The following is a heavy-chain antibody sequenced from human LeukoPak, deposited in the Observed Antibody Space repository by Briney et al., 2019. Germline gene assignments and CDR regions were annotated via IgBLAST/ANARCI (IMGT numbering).Heavy chain of an antibody. D-gene: IGHD6-13*01. CDR2: INPSDGWT. V-gene: IGHV1-46*01. J-gene: IGHJ6*02. CDR1: GYSFTSYK. CDR3: ARDSSNWSTDV. Sequence: ASVKVSFKASGYSFTSYKMHWVRQAPGQGLDWMGIINPSDGWTSYAQNFQGRVTMTRDTSTSTVYMELSSLRSEDTAVYYCARDSSNWSTDVWGQGTTVTVS.